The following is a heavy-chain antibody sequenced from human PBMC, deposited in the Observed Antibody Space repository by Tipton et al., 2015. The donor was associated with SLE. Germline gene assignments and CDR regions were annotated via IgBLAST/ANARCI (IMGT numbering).Heavy chain of an antibody. CDR2: ISYDASTE. CDR3: ARGRGGSPHDAFDI. Sequence: RSLRLSCAASGFIFRSYAVHWVRQAPGKGLEWLAVISYDASTEDYAESVKGRFTISRDNSKNTLYLDLNSLRAEDTAAYFCARGRGGSPHDAFDIWGQGTLLTVSS. V-gene: IGHV3-30*04. J-gene: IGHJ3*02. CDR1: GFIFRSYA. D-gene: IGHD3-10*01.